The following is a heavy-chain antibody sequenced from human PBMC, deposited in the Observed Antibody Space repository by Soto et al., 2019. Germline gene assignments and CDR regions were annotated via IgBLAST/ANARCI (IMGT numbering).Heavy chain of an antibody. CDR3: ARLAEYCNGIKCYSNFDF. V-gene: IGHV1-8*01. J-gene: IGHJ4*01. Sequence: GPSVKVSCKTSGYNFTNFDINWVRQAPGRGLVWMGWMNPSSGETGSAQNLQGRVTMTRDISTRTFFMQLTSLRSEDTAIYYCARLAEYCNGIKCYSNFDFWGRGTQVTVSS. CDR1: GYNFTNFD. CDR2: MNPSSGET. D-gene: IGHD2-15*01.